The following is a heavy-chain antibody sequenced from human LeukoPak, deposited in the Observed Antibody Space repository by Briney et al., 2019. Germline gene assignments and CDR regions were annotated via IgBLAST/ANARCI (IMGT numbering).Heavy chain of an antibody. D-gene: IGHD3-22*01. J-gene: IGHJ4*02. CDR3: ARRHYYDSSAYFDY. CDR2: IYTSGST. Sequence: SETLSLTCTVSGGSISSYYWSWIRQPAGKGLEWIGRIYTSGSTNYNPSLKSRVTMSVDTSKNQFSLKLSSVTAADTAVYYCARRHYYDSSAYFDYWGQGTLVTVSS. CDR1: GGSISSYY. V-gene: IGHV4-4*07.